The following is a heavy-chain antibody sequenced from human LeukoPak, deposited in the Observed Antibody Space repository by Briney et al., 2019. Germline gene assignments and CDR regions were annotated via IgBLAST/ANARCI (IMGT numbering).Heavy chain of an antibody. D-gene: IGHD1-26*01. CDR1: GFTFSSYW. Sequence: GGSLRLSCEASGFTFSSYWMPWVRQAPGKGLVWVSRINSEGSSTSYADSVKGRFTISRDNAKNTLYLQMNSLRAEDTAVYHCARGDLVAATYYYYYMDVWGKGTTVTVSS. CDR3: ARGDLVAATYYYYYMDV. J-gene: IGHJ6*03. CDR2: INSEGSST. V-gene: IGHV3-74*01.